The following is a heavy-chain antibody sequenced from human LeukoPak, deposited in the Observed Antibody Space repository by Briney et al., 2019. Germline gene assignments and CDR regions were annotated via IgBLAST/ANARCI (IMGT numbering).Heavy chain of an antibody. CDR3: ASSFRITGTTYYY. V-gene: IGHV3-74*01. J-gene: IGHJ4*02. Sequence: GGSLRLSCSASGSTFSSFWMHWVRHVPGKGLVWVSGVSSDGRITNYADFVKGRFTVSRDTAKNTLSLQMDSLRADDTAIYFCASSFRITGTTYYYWGQGTLVIVSS. CDR1: GSTFSSFW. CDR2: VSSDGRIT. D-gene: IGHD1-20*01.